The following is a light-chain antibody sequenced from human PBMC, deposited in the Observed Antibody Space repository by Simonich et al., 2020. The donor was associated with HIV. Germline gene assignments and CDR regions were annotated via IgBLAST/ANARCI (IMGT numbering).Light chain of an antibody. Sequence: QSALTQPASVSGSPGQSITISCTGTSSDVGDSNVVSWYQQHPGKAPQLMIYDVTKRPSWVSNRFPGSKSGNTASLTISGLQAEDESDYYCCSYAGAYNVIFGGGTKLTVL. V-gene: IGLV2-14*03. CDR3: CSYAGAYNVI. J-gene: IGLJ2*01. CDR1: SSDVGDSNV. CDR2: DVT.